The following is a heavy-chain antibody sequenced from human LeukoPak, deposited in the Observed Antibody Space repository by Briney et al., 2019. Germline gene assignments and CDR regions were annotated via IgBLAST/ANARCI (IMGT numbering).Heavy chain of an antibody. V-gene: IGHV3-66*04. J-gene: IGHJ4*02. CDR3: ARHSGGDSYGYYFDY. D-gene: IGHD2-21*01. CDR1: GFTVSTNY. CDR2: IYSGGIT. Sequence: WSLRLSSAASGFTVSTNYITWVRQAPRKGLEWVSVIYSGGITYYAASVKGRFTISRDNSKNTLSLQMNSLRAEDTAVYYCARHSGGDSYGYYFDYWGQGTLVTVSS.